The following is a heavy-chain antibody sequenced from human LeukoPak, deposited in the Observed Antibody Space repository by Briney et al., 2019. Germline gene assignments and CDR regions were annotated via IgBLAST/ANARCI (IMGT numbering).Heavy chain of an antibody. CDR1: GGSISSYY. Sequence: SETLSLTCTVSGGSISSYYWSWIRQPPGKRLEWIGYIYYSGSTNYNPSLKSRVTISVDTSKNQFSLKLSSVTAADTAVYYCARNPLAGQLATDYWGQGTLVTVSS. D-gene: IGHD6-13*01. CDR2: IYYSGST. J-gene: IGHJ4*02. V-gene: IGHV4-59*12. CDR3: ARNPLAGQLATDY.